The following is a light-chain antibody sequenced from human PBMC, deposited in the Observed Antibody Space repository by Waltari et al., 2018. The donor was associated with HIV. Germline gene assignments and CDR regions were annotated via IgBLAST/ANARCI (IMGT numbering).Light chain of an antibody. CDR1: QTVDSW. CDR3: QQYNTYPWT. Sequence: DIQLTQSPSTLSASVGDRVMITCRARQTVDSWLAWYQQKSGTAPKVLIYKASNLKSGVSARFSGSGFGAEFTLTISSLQPDDLATYYCQQYNTYPWTFGQGTRVEIK. CDR2: KAS. J-gene: IGKJ1*01. V-gene: IGKV1-5*03.